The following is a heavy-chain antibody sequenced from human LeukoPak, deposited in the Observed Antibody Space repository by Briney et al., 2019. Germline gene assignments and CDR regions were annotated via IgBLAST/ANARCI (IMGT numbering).Heavy chain of an antibody. J-gene: IGHJ4*02. V-gene: IGHV3-21*04. CDR1: GFTFSSYS. D-gene: IGHD2-8*02. Sequence: GGSLRLSCAASGFTFSSYSMNWVRQAPGKGLEWVSCISSSSSYIYYADSVRGRFTISRDNSKSTLSLQMNSLRAEDTAIYYCATYRQVLLPFESWGQGTLVTVSS. CDR2: ISSSSSYI. CDR3: ATYRQVLLPFES.